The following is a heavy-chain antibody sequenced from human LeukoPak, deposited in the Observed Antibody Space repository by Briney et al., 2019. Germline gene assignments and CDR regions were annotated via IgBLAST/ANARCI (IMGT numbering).Heavy chain of an antibody. CDR3: AKPLEWFDY. J-gene: IGHJ4*02. CDR1: GFTVSSNY. Sequence: GSLRLSCAASGFTVSSNYMSWVRQAPGKGLEWVSAISGSGGSTYYADSVKGRFTISRDNSKNTLYLQMNSLRAEDTAVYYCAKPLEWFDYWGQGTLVTVSS. V-gene: IGHV3-23*01. CDR2: ISGSGGST. D-gene: IGHD3-3*01.